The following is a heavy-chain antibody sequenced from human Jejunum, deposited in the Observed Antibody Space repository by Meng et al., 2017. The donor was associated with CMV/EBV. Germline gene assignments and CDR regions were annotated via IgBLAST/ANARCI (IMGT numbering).Heavy chain of an antibody. Sequence: SGLNFNNYYMHWVRQAPGKGLMWVSRINSDGSITVDADSVRGRFTISRDNAKSTVYLQTNSLRGDDTAVYFCARGGYDFWSGYGGPWGQGTLVTVSS. V-gene: IGHV3-74*01. CDR1: GLNFNNYY. J-gene: IGHJ5*02. CDR2: INSDGSIT. CDR3: ARGGYDFWSGYGGP. D-gene: IGHD3-3*01.